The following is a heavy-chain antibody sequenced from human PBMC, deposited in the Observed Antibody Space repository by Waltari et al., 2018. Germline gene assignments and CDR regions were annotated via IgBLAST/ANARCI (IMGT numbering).Heavy chain of an antibody. J-gene: IGHJ4*02. CDR2: GNPDTGNA. D-gene: IGHD6-6*01. V-gene: IGHV1-2*07. CDR3: VRDRTTVAARPGDY. CDR1: GYIFINYY. Sequence: QVVLVQSGAEVKKPGASVKVSCKASGYIFINYYLHWVRQAPGQGPEWMGWGNPDTGNANYAHKFRGRVTMTWDTSSNTAFMDLSDLKSDDTAVYYCVRDRTTVAARPGDYWGQGTLVTVSS.